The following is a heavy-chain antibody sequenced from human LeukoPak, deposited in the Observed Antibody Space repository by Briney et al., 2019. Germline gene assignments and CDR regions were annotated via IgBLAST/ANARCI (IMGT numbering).Heavy chain of an antibody. J-gene: IGHJ6*03. CDR1: GDSISSYY. Sequence: SETLSLTCSVSGDSISSYYWSWIRQPPGKGLEWIGYIYYSGSTNYNPSLKSRVTISVDTSKNQFSLKLSSVTAADTAVYYCATTLWAWEGHYYYMDVWGKGTTVTVSS. V-gene: IGHV4-59*01. CDR3: ATTLWAWEGHYYYMDV. D-gene: IGHD1-26*01. CDR2: IYYSGST.